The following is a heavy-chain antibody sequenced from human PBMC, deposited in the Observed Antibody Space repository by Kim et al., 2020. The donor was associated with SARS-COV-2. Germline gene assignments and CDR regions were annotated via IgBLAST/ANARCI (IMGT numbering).Heavy chain of an antibody. D-gene: IGHD3-10*01. J-gene: IGHJ4*02. Sequence: HYPDTVKGRSTISRDRSRNTLSLQMDSLRVDDTAVYYCSTDSGGSGTKLDYWGQGILVTVSS. CDR3: STDSGGSGTKLDY. V-gene: IGHV3-30*14.